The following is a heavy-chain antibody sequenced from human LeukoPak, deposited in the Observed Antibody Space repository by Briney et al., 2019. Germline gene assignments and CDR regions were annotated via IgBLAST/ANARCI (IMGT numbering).Heavy chain of an antibody. CDR1: GGSVSGYY. D-gene: IGHD2-21*02. CDR2: IFYSGTT. J-gene: IGHJ4*02. Sequence: SETLSLTCTVSGGSVSGYYWSWIRRPPGRGLEWIGYIFYSGTTLYSPSLKSRVTMSVDTSENQFSLKLSSVTAADTAEYYCARHDVVPVIRRGFDFWGQGILVTVSS. V-gene: IGHV4-59*08. CDR3: ARHDVVPVIRRGFDF.